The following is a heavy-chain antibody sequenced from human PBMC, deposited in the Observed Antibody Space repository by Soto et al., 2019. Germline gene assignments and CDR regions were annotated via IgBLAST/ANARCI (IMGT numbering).Heavy chain of an antibody. CDR1: GYTFTNYD. CDR2: MNPNTGNT. CDR3: ARGYDYYYGADV. J-gene: IGHJ6*02. V-gene: IGHV1-8*01. Sequence: ASVKVSCKASGYTFTNYDINWVRQATGQGLEYMGWMNPNTGNTGYAQKFQGRVTMTRDTSTSTAYMELSSLRSEDTAVYFCARGYDYYYGADVWGQGTTVTVSS.